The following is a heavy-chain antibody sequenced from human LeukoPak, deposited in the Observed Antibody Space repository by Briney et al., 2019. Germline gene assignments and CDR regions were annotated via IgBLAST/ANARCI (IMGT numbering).Heavy chain of an antibody. J-gene: IGHJ3*02. CDR1: GXSFSGYY. Sequence: KPSEPLSLPFAVYGXSFSGYYWSWTRHPPGKGLDRIEEINHSGSTNYNPSFKSRVTISVDTSKNKFSLKLSSVTAADTAVYYCERTGGNSIQDAFDIWGQGTMVTVSS. D-gene: IGHD4-23*01. CDR2: INHSGST. CDR3: ERTGGNSIQDAFDI. V-gene: IGHV4-34*01.